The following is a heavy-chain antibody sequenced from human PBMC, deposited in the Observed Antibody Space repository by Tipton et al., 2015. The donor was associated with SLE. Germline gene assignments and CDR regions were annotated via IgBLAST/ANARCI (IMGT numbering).Heavy chain of an antibody. J-gene: IGHJ3*01. CDR1: GFTFSTYA. CDR3: ASFTIQWHRLPGGDAFDS. Sequence: SLRLSCATSGFTFSTYAMSWVRQAPGKGLEWVANIKEDGNEKYYVDSVKGRFTISRDNAKNSLDVQMNSLRAEDTAVYYCASFTIQWHRLPGGDAFDSWGQGTMVTVSS. D-gene: IGHD5-12*01. V-gene: IGHV3-7*01. CDR2: IKEDGNEK.